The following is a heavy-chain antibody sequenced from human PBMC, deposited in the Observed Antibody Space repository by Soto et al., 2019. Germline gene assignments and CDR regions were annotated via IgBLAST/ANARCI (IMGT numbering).Heavy chain of an antibody. CDR3: ARLTMVRGVIPD. Sequence: PSETLSLTCAVSGGSISSSSYYWGWIRQPPGKGLEWIGSIYYSGSTYYNPSLKSRVTISVDTSKNQFSLKLSSVTAADTAVYYCARLTMVRGVIPDWGQGTLVTVSS. CDR1: GGSISSSSYY. D-gene: IGHD3-10*01. CDR2: IYYSGST. J-gene: IGHJ4*02. V-gene: IGHV4-39*01.